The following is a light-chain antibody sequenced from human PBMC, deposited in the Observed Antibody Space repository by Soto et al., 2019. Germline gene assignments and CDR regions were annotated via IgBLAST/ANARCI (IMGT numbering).Light chain of an antibody. Sequence: QSVLTQPPSASGTPGQRVTISCSGSSSNIGSNTVNWYQQLPGTAPKLLIYSNNQRTSGVPDRVSGSKSGTSASLAISGLQSEDEAEYYCAAWDDSLNGYVFGTGTKLTVL. V-gene: IGLV1-44*01. CDR3: AAWDDSLNGYV. J-gene: IGLJ1*01. CDR1: SSNIGSNT. CDR2: SNN.